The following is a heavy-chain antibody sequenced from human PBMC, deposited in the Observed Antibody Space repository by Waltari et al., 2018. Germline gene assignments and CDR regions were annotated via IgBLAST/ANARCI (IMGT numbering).Heavy chain of an antibody. V-gene: IGHV3-74*01. Sequence: EVQLVESGGGLVQPGGSLRLSCAASGFTFSSYWMYWVRQAPGKGLVWASRIKSDGSSRSYADSVKGRFTISRDNAKNTLYVQMNSLRAEDTAVYYCASGRRGGDLSFDYWGQGTLVTVSS. CDR1: GFTFSSYW. J-gene: IGHJ4*02. D-gene: IGHD3-16*01. CDR3: ASGRRGGDLSFDY. CDR2: IKSDGSSR.